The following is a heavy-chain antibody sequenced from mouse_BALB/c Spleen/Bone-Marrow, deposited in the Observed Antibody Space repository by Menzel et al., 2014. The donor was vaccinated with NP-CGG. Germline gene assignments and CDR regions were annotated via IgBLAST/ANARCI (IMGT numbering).Heavy chain of an antibody. CDR3: TRGGNWDDFDY. CDR1: GFTFRSFG. Sequence: EVKLVESGGGLVQPGGSRKLSCAASGFTFRSFGMHWVRQAPEKGLEWVAYISSDSSAVYYADTVKGRFTISRDNPKNTLFLQMTSLRSEDTAVYYCTRGGNWDDFDYWGQGTTLTVSS. J-gene: IGHJ2*01. D-gene: IGHD4-1*01. V-gene: IGHV5-17*02. CDR2: ISSDSSAV.